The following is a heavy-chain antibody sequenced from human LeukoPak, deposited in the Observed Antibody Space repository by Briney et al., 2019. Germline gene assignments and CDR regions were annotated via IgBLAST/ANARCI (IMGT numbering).Heavy chain of an antibody. CDR2: ISAYNGNT. Sequence: ASVKVSCKASVYSFTSYGISWVRQAPGQGLEWMGWISAYNGNTNYAQKLQGRVTMTTDTSTSTAYMELRSLRSDDTAVYYCARQMHYYDSKRDYYGMDVWGQGTTVTVSS. CDR3: ARQMHYYDSKRDYYGMDV. CDR1: VYSFTSYG. J-gene: IGHJ6*02. D-gene: IGHD3-22*01. V-gene: IGHV1-18*01.